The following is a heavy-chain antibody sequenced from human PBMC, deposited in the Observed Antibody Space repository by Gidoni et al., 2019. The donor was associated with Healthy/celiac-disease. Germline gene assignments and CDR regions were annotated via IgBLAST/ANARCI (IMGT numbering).Heavy chain of an antibody. CDR3: ARDYYVTMIPMDV. Sequence: GSINPNSGGTNYAQKFQGRVTMTRDTSISTAYMELSRLRSDDTAVYYCARDYYVTMIPMDVWGQGTTVTVSS. V-gene: IGHV1-2*02. CDR2: INPNSGGT. J-gene: IGHJ6*02. D-gene: IGHD3-22*01.